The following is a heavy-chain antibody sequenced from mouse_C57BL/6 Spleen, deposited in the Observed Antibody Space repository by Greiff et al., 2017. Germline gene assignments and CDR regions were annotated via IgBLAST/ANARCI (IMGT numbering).Heavy chain of an antibody. CDR3: TRVGYYGSSYVDYAMDY. J-gene: IGHJ4*01. V-gene: IGHV5-9-1*02. D-gene: IGHD1-1*01. Sequence: EVQRVESGEGLVKPGGSLKLSCAASGFTFSSYAMSWVRQTPEKRLEWVAYISSGGDYIYYADTVKGRFTISRDNARNTLYLQMSSLKSEDTAMYYCTRVGYYGSSYVDYAMDYWGQGTSFTVSS. CDR1: GFTFSSYA. CDR2: ISSGGDYI.